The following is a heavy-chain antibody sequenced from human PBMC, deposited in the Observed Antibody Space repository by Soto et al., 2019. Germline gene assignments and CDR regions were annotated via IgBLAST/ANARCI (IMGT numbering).Heavy chain of an antibody. CDR2: INSDGSST. V-gene: IGHV3-74*01. CDR1: GFTFSSYW. J-gene: IGHJ4*02. Sequence: PGGSLRLSCAASGFTFSSYWMHWVRQAPGKGLVWVSRINSDGSSTSYADSVKGRFTISRDNAKNTLYLQMNSLRAEDTAVYYCARQYYDFWSGPTFDYWGQGTLVTVSS. D-gene: IGHD3-3*01. CDR3: ARQYYDFWSGPTFDY.